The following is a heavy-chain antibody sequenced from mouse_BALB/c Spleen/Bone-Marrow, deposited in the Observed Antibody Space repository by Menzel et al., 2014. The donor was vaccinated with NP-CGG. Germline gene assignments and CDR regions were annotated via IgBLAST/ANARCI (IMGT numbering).Heavy chain of an antibody. V-gene: IGHV1-69*02. CDR3: ARRGRIAEALGY. CDR1: GYTFTSYW. J-gene: IGHJ2*01. CDR2: IDPSDSGT. D-gene: IGHD6-1*01. Sequence: VQLQQSGAELVKPGAPVKLSCKASGYTFTSYWMNWIKQRPGRGLEWIRRIDPSDSGTHYNQKFKDKATLTVDKSSSTAYMELSSLTSEDSAVYYCARRGRIAEALGYWGQGTTLTVSS.